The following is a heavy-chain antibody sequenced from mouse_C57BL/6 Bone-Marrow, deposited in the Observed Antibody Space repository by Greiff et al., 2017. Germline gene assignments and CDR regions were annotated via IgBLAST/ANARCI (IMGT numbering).Heavy chain of an antibody. J-gene: IGHJ4*01. V-gene: IGHV5-17*01. CDR2: ISSGSSTI. CDR3: AREIYPLYYSAMDY. Sequence: EVKLVESGGGLAKPGGSLKLSCAASGFTFSDYGMHWVRQAPEKGLEWVAYISSGSSTIYYADTVKGRFTISRDNAKNTLFLQMTSLRSEDTAMYYCAREIYPLYYSAMDYWGQGTSVTVSS. CDR1: GFTFSDYG.